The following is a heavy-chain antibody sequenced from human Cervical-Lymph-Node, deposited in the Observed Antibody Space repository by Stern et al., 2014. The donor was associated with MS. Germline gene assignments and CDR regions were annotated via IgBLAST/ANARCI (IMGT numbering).Heavy chain of an antibody. D-gene: IGHD6-19*01. CDR1: GYTFTDYY. CDR3: ARVAVAAPRYFDL. Sequence: QMQLVQSGAEVKKPGASVKVSCKASGYTFTDYYMHWVRQAPGQGLEWMGRIHPKSGGTNYAQKFQGRVTMTRDTSISTAYMELSRLRSDDAAVYYCARVAVAAPRYFDLWGRGTLVTVSS. J-gene: IGHJ2*01. CDR2: IHPKSGGT. V-gene: IGHV1-2*06.